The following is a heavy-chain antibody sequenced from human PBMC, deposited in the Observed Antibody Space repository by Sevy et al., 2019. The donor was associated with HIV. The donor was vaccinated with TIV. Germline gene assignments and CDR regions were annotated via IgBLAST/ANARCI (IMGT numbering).Heavy chain of an antibody. D-gene: IGHD2-21*01. CDR3: SRDFRTFKSGVIITNWFFDL. CDR2: IRNDGSTN. J-gene: IGHJ2*01. CDR1: GFNFSASG. Sequence: GGSLRLSCAASGFNFSASGMHWVRQTPGKGLEWVTFIRNDGSTNYYADSVKGCFTISRDNSKNTLYLQLNTVRSEDTAVYYCSRDFRTFKSGVIITNWFFDLWGRGTLVTVSS. V-gene: IGHV3-30*02.